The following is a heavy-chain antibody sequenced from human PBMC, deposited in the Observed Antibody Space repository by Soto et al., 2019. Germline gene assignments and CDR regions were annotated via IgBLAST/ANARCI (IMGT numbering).Heavy chain of an antibody. Sequence: EVQLVESGGGLVQPGRSLRLSCAASGFTFDDYAMHWVRQRPGKGLEWVSGIDWNSGSVDYAGSLKGRFTIYIDNADKALYLPMRSLRADDTALEYCVNGRGPYKVKYGMDGWGPGTTVTASS. CDR2: IDWNSGSV. CDR3: VNGRGPYKVKYGMDG. D-gene: IGHD1-20*01. J-gene: IGHJ6*02. V-gene: IGHV3-9*01. CDR1: GFTFDDYA.